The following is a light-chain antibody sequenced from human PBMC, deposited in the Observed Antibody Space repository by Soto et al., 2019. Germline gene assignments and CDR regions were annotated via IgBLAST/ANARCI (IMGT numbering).Light chain of an antibody. Sequence: EMVMTQSPATLSVSPGEGATLSCRASQSVSSKLAWYQQQPGQAPRLLLYGASTRATGIPARFSGSGSGTEFALITSSLQSEDSAVYYCQQYNSWLWTFGPGTKVEIK. CDR1: QSVSSK. V-gene: IGKV3-15*01. CDR3: QQYNSWLWT. J-gene: IGKJ1*01. CDR2: GAS.